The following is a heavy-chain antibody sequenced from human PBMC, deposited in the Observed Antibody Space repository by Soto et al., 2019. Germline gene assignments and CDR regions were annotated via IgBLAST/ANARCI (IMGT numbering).Heavy chain of an antibody. J-gene: IGHJ6*02. CDR2: IIPIFGTA. CDR1: GVTFSSYA. CDR3: ARDSGSNYGFYYYYGMDA. Sequence: ASVKVSCKASGVTFSSYAISWVRQAPGQGLEWMGGIIPIFGTANYAQKFQGRVTITADESTSTAYMELSSLRSEDTAVYYCARDSGSNYGFYYYYGMDAWGQGTTVTVSS. D-gene: IGHD4-4*01. V-gene: IGHV1-69*13.